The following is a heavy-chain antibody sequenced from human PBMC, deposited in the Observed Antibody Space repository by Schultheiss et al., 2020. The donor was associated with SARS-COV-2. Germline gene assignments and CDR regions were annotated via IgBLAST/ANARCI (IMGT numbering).Heavy chain of an antibody. CDR1: GGSISSYY. D-gene: IGHD4-17*01. J-gene: IGHJ4*02. Sequence: SETLSLTCTVSGGSISSYYWSWIRQPPGKGLEWIGYIYYSGSTNYNPSLKSRVTISVDTSKNQFSLKLSSVTAADTAVYYCAGEGPMTTVTIFDYWGQGTLVTVSS. CDR2: IYYSGST. CDR3: AGEGPMTTVTIFDY. V-gene: IGHV4-59*12.